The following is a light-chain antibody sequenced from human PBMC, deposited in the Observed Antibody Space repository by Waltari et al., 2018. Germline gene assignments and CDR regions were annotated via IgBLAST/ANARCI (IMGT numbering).Light chain of an antibody. CDR3: NSYTSSSTLV. V-gene: IGLV2-14*03. CDR1: SSDVGCYDY. J-gene: IGLJ2*01. CDR2: DVS. Sequence: QSALTQPASVSGSPGHSITISCTGTSSDVGCYDYVSWYQQHPGKAPKLMIYDVSNRPSAVSNRFSGSKSGNTASLTISGLQAEDEADYYCNSYTSSSTLVFGGGTKLTVL.